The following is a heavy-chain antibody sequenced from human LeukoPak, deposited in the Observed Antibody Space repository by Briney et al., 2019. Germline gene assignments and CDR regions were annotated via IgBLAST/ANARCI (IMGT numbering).Heavy chain of an antibody. CDR2: INSGGST. CDR1: GFTVSSNY. D-gene: IGHD2-15*01. J-gene: IGHJ4*02. Sequence: GGSLRLSCAASGFTVSSNYMSWVRQAPGKGLEGCSVINSGGSTYYADSVKGRFTTSRDNSKNTLYLQMNSLRAEDTAVYYCAKGYCSGGRCYGTRPLGYWGQGTLVTVSS. V-gene: IGHV3-53*01. CDR3: AKGYCSGGRCYGTRPLGY.